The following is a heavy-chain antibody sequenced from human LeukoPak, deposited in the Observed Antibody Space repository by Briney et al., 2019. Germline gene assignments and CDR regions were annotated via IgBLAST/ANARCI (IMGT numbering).Heavy chain of an antibody. Sequence: PGGSLRLSCAASGFTFSSYAMSWVRQAPGKGLEWVSAISGSGGSTYYADSVKGRFTISRDNSRNTLYLQMNSLRAEDTAVYYCAKGYGSGGSCYPSWFDYWGQGTLVTVSS. CDR2: ISGSGGST. J-gene: IGHJ4*02. CDR3: AKGYGSGGSCYPSWFDY. V-gene: IGHV3-23*01. CDR1: GFTFSSYA. D-gene: IGHD2-15*01.